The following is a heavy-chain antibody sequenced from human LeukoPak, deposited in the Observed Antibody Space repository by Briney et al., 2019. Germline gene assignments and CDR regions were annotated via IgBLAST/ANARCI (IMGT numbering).Heavy chain of an antibody. J-gene: IGHJ4*02. CDR3: ARAPNSGTLGEDY. Sequence: GGSLRLSCAASGFTFSDHYMDWVRQAPGKGLEWVGRIRNKANIYTTEYAASVKGRFTISRDDSKNSLYLQMNSLKTEDTAVYYCARAPNSGTLGEDYWGQGTLVTVSS. D-gene: IGHD1-26*01. CDR2: IRNKANIYTT. CDR1: GFTFSDHY. V-gene: IGHV3-72*01.